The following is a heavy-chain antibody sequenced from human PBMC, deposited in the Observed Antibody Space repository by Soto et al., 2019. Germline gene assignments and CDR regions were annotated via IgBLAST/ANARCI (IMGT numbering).Heavy chain of an antibody. Sequence: SETLSLTCAVSGGSISSSNWWSWVRQPPGKGLEWIGEIYHSGSTYYNPSLKSRVTISVDTSKNQFSLKLSSVTAADTAVYYCARDLQYSRLFYGMDVWGQGTTVTVSS. CDR2: IYHSGST. CDR1: GGSISSSNW. CDR3: ARDLQYSRLFYGMDV. V-gene: IGHV4-4*02. D-gene: IGHD6-13*01. J-gene: IGHJ6*02.